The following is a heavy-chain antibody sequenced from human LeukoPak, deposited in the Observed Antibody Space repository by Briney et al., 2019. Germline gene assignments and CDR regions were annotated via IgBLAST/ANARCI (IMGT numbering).Heavy chain of an antibody. Sequence: GGSLRLSCAASGFTFSSYAMSWVRQAPGKGLEWVSAFSGSGGSTYYADSVKGRFTISRDNSKNTLYLQMNSLRAEDTAVYYCAKDRTIFGVVKGYNWFDPWGQGTLVTVSS. J-gene: IGHJ5*02. CDR3: AKDRTIFGVVKGYNWFDP. CDR2: FSGSGGST. CDR1: GFTFSSYA. D-gene: IGHD3-3*01. V-gene: IGHV3-23*01.